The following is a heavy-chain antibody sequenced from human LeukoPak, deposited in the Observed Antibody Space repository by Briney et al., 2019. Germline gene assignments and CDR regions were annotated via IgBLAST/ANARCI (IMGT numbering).Heavy chain of an antibody. J-gene: IGHJ6*03. Sequence: GGSLRLSCAASGFTFSGSAMHWVRQASGKGLEWVGRIRSKANSYATAYAASVKGRFTISRDDSKNTAYLQMNSLKTEDTAVYYCTRGTEWEPDYYYMDVWGKGTTVTISS. V-gene: IGHV3-73*01. CDR1: GFTFSGSA. CDR2: IRSKANSYAT. CDR3: TRGTEWEPDYYYMDV. D-gene: IGHD1-26*01.